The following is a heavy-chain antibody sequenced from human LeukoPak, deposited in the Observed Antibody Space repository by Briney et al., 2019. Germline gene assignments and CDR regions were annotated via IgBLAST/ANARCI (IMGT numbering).Heavy chain of an antibody. D-gene: IGHD1-20*01. J-gene: IGHJ3*02. CDR3: ARGGITGTTRGPTGLNDAFDI. CDR2: INPNSGGT. Sequence: ASVKVSCKASGYTFTGYYMHWVRQAPGQGLEWMGWINPNSGGTNYAQKFQGWVTMTRDTSISTAYMELSRLRSGDTAVYYCARGGITGTTRGPTGLNDAFDIWGQGTMVTVSS. V-gene: IGHV1-2*04. CDR1: GYTFTGYY.